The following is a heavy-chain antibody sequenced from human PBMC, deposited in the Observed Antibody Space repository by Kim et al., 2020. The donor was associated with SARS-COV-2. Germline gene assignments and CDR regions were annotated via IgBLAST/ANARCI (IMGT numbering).Heavy chain of an antibody. J-gene: IGHJ4*02. CDR3: ARDVGSSGWHY. CDR1: GFTFSSYS. CDR2: ISSSSSTI. D-gene: IGHD6-19*01. V-gene: IGHV3-48*04. Sequence: GGSLRLSCAASGFTFSSYSMNWVRQAPGKGLEWVSYISSSSSTIYYADSVKGRFTISRDNAKNSLYLQMNSLRAEDTAVYYCARDVGSSGWHYWGQGTLVTVSS.